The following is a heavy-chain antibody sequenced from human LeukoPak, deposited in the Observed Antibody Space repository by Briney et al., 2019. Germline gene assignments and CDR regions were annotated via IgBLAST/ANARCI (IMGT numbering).Heavy chain of an antibody. Sequence: PSETLSLTCIVSGGSIRDTSYYWGWIRQPPGKALEWIGSMYYTGDTKYNPSLKSRVTISMDTSKNQFSLKLTSVTAADTAVYYCSRGEDPFKGGNYWGQGTLVTVSS. J-gene: IGHJ4*02. CDR1: GGSIRDTSYY. D-gene: IGHD3-16*01. V-gene: IGHV4-39*07. CDR3: SRGEDPFKGGNY. CDR2: MYYTGDT.